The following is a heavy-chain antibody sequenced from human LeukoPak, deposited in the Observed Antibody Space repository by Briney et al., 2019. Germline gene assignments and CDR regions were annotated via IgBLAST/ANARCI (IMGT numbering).Heavy chain of an antibody. CDR1: GFTVSSNY. CDR3: AKTPHVYSNSHY. D-gene: IGHD6-6*01. Sequence: PGGSLRLSCAASGFTVSSNYMSWVRQAPGKGLEWVSVIYSGGSTYYADSVKGRFTISRDNSKNTLYLQMNSLRAEDTAVYYCAKTPHVYSNSHYWGQGTLVTVSS. V-gene: IGHV3-66*01. J-gene: IGHJ4*02. CDR2: IYSGGST.